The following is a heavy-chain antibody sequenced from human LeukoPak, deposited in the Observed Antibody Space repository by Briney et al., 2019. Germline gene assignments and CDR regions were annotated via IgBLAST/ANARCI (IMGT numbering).Heavy chain of an antibody. Sequence: PGGSLRLSCAASGFTFSSYAMSWVRQAPGKGLEWVSGISASGGSTNYADSLKGRFTISRDNSKNTLYLQMSRLRAEDTAVYYCAKDLPVGTTPPRVIGLFEYGGQGTLVTVSS. D-gene: IGHD1-26*01. CDR1: GFTFSSYA. CDR2: ISASGGST. V-gene: IGHV3-23*01. J-gene: IGHJ4*02. CDR3: AKDLPVGTTPPRVIGLFEY.